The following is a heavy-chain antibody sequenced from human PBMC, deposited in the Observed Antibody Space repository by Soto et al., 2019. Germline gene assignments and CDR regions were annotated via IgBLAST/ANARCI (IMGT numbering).Heavy chain of an antibody. D-gene: IGHD4-17*01. Sequence: QVQLVESGGGVVQPGRSLRLSCAASGFTFSSYGMHWVRQAPGKGLEWVAATSYDGNNNYYADSVKGRFTISRDSSKNTIYLQMNSLRAEDMAVYCCAKRFYGDHPFDYLGQGTLVTVSS. CDR3: AKRFYGDHPFDY. J-gene: IGHJ4*01. CDR2: TSYDGNNN. CDR1: GFTFSSYG. V-gene: IGHV3-30*18.